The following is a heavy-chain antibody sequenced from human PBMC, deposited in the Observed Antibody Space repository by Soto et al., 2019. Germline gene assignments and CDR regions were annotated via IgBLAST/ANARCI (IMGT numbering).Heavy chain of an antibody. CDR1: GGSISNYY. CDR2: VYYSGNT. V-gene: IGHV4-59*12. CDR3: ARDISASDGDY. J-gene: IGHJ4*02. D-gene: IGHD2-21*01. Sequence: KPSETLSLTCTIPGGSISNYYWTWIRQTPGKGLEWIGYVYYSGNTNYNPSLKSRVSISIDTSKNQFSLRLTSVTAADTAIYYCARDISASDGDYWGQGTLVTVSS.